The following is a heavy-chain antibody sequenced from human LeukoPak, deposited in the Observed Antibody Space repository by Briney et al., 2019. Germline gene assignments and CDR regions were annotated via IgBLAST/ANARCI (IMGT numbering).Heavy chain of an antibody. Sequence: GGSLRLSCAASGFTFSGSAVHWVWQSSGKGLEWVGHIDKKDNLYATAYAESVKGRFTISRDDSKDTAFLHMDSLKTEDTALYYCTRDRGTYNWFDPWGQGTLVTVSS. V-gene: IGHV3-73*01. CDR2: IDKKDNLYAT. CDR3: TRDRGTYNWFDP. D-gene: IGHD2-15*01. J-gene: IGHJ5*02. CDR1: GFTFSGSA.